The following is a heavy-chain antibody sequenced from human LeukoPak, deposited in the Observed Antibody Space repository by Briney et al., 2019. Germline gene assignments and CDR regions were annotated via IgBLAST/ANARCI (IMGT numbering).Heavy chain of an antibody. CDR2: IYPGDYET. D-gene: IGHD6-13*01. J-gene: IGHJ3*02. Sequence: GESLKISCKGSGYSFTSYWSCWVRQMPGKGVEWMWIIYPGDYETRYSPSFQGQVTISADKSISTAYLQWSSLKASDTAMYYCARGGSNSRYGGAFDIWGQGTMVTVSS. CDR3: ARGGSNSRYGGAFDI. V-gene: IGHV5-51*01. CDR1: GYSFTSYW.